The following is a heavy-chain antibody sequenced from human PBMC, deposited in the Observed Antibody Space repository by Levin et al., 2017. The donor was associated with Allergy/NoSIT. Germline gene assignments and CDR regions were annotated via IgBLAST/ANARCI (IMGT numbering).Heavy chain of an antibody. Sequence: PGGSLRLSCAASGFTFDNYAMSWVRQGPGKGLEWVSFISGSGGSTYHAESVKGRFSISRENSKNTLYLEMSSLRVEDTAKYYCAKAGLEADYYDSSTYYLFDDWGQGTLVTVSS. CDR1: GFTFDNYA. CDR2: ISGSGGST. CDR3: AKAGLEADYYDSSTYYLFDD. D-gene: IGHD3-22*01. J-gene: IGHJ4*02. V-gene: IGHV3-23*01.